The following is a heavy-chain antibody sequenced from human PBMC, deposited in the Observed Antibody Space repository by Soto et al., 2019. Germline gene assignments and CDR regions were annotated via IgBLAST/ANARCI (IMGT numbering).Heavy chain of an antibody. D-gene: IGHD3-16*01. CDR2: INRDGGER. CDR3: ARDATFCLDC. CDR1: GFSFSNYW. V-gene: IGHV3-7*03. Sequence: GGSLRLSCAASGFSFSNYWMAWVRQAPGKGLEWVANINRDGGERYHADSVRGRFTIFRDNSENSLYLQMDRLRAEDTAVYYCARDATFCLDCWGRGTLVTVSS. J-gene: IGHJ4*02.